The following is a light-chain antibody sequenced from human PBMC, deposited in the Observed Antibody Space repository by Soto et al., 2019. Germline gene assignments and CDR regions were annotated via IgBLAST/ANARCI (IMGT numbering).Light chain of an antibody. CDR2: KAS. CDR3: QQYNDNWT. J-gene: IGKJ1*01. Sequence: DIQMTQSPSTLSASVEDRVTITCRASQSISSWLAWYQQKPGTAPKLLIYKASTLQSGVPSRFSGSGSGTEFTLTISSLQSDDSATYYCQQYNDNWTFGQGTKVEIK. CDR1: QSISSW. V-gene: IGKV1-5*03.